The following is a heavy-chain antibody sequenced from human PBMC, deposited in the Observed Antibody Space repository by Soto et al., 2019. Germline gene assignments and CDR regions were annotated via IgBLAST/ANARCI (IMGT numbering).Heavy chain of an antibody. V-gene: IGHV3-30*18. J-gene: IGHJ5*02. CDR2: ISYDGSNK. CDR1: GFTFSSYG. D-gene: IGHD5-18*01. Sequence: PGGSLRLSCAASGFTFSSYGMHWVRQAPGKGLEWVAVISYDGSNKYYADSVKGRFTISRDNSKNTLYLQMNSLRAEDTAVYYCAKDPGYSYGFDPWGQGTLVTVSS. CDR3: AKDPGYSYGFDP.